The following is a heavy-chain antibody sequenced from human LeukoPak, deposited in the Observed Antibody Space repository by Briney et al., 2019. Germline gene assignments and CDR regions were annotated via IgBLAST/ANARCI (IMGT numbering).Heavy chain of an antibody. CDR2: IYYSGST. J-gene: IGHJ3*02. V-gene: IGHV4-59*01. D-gene: IGHD5-12*01. CDR3: ARVPATITGYSDAFDI. Sequence: PSETLSLTCTVSGGSISSYYWSWIRQPPGKGLEWIGYIYYSGSTNYNPSLKSRVTISVDTSKNQFSLKLSSVTAADTAVYYCARVPATITGYSDAFDIWGQGTMVTVSS. CDR1: GGSISSYY.